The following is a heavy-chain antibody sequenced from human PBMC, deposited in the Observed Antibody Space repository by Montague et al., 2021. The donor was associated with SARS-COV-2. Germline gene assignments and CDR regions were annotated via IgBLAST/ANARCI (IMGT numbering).Heavy chain of an antibody. Sequence: SETLFLTCTVSGGSISSYYWSWIRQPPGKGLEWIGYIYYSGSTNYNPSLKSRVTISVDTSKNQFSLKLSSVTAADTAVYYCARLRRPIYCSGGSCYSYNWFDPWGQGTLVTVSS. D-gene: IGHD2-15*01. CDR2: IYYSGST. CDR3: ARLRRPIYCSGGSCYSYNWFDP. CDR1: GGSISSYY. V-gene: IGHV4-59*08. J-gene: IGHJ5*02.